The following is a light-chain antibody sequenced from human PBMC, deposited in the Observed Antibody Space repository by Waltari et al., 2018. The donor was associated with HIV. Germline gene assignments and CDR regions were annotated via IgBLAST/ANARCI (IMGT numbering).Light chain of an antibody. J-gene: IGKJ2*01. CDR2: WAS. CDR1: RSLLYRSANKTF. CDR3: QQYFSVPYT. Sequence: DVVVTQSPDSLAVSVGETATLHCRSSRSLLYRSANKTFLAWYQQRPGQRPRRLIYWASIREFGVPDRITGSGSGTDFTLTISSLQPEDVATYYCQQYFSVPYTFGQGTKLEIK. V-gene: IGKV4-1*01.